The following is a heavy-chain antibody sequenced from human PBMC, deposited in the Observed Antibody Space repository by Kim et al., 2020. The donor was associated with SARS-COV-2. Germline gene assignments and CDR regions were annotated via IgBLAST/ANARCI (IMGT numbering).Heavy chain of an antibody. CDR2: ISSNGGST. J-gene: IGHJ4*02. CDR3: VKGSYSSRIDY. CDR1: GFTFSSYA. D-gene: IGHD6-13*01. V-gene: IGHV3-64D*06. Sequence: GGSLRLSCSASGFTFSSYAMHWVRQAPGKGLEYVSAISSNGGSTYYADSVKGRFTISRDNSKNTLYLQMSSLRAEDTAVYYCVKGSYSSRIDYWGQGTLVTVSS.